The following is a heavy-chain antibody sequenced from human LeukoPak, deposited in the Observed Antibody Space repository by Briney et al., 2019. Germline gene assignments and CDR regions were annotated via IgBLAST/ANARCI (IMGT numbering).Heavy chain of an antibody. CDR1: GFTFSSYA. CDR3: AKDYDTVPNHEYCLH. J-gene: IGHJ1*01. D-gene: IGHD4-17*01. CDR2: ISGSGGST. V-gene: IGHV3-23*01. Sequence: PGGSLRLSCAASGFTFSSYAMSWVRQAPGKGLEWVSAISGSGGSTYYADSVKGRFTISRDNYKNTLYLQMNSMRAEDTAVYYCAKDYDTVPNHEYCLHWGEGTLVTVST.